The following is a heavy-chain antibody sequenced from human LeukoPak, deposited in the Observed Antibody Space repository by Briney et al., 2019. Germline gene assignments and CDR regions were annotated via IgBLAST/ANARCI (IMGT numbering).Heavy chain of an antibody. CDR2: ISGNGGST. CDR1: GFPFSSYA. V-gene: IGHV3-64D*09. J-gene: IGHJ4*02. Sequence: GGSLRLSCSASGFPFSSYAMHWVRQAPGKGLEYVSAISGNGGSTYYADSVKGRFTISRDNSKNTLYLQMSSLRTEDTAIYYCVKAQYDFWSGLDYWGQGTLVTVSS. CDR3: VKAQYDFWSGLDY. D-gene: IGHD3-3*01.